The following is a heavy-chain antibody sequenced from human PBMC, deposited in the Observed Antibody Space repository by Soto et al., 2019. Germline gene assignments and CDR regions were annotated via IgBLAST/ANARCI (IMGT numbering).Heavy chain of an antibody. CDR1: GFTFSSYS. Sequence: GGSLRLSCAASGFTFSSYSMNWVRQAPGKGLEWVSSISSSSSYIYYADSVKGRFTISRDNAKNSLYLQMNSPRAEDTAVYYCAREVVPAAMGDYYMDVWGKGTTVTVSS. J-gene: IGHJ6*03. D-gene: IGHD2-2*01. CDR3: AREVVPAAMGDYYMDV. V-gene: IGHV3-21*01. CDR2: ISSSSSYI.